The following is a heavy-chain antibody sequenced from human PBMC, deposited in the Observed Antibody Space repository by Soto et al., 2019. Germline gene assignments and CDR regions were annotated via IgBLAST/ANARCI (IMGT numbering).Heavy chain of an antibody. V-gene: IGHV3-30*18. J-gene: IGHJ4*02. CDR3: AKDRVGGNFYTPLAF. D-gene: IGHD3-16*01. Sequence: GSLRLSCQASGFNFDNYGMHWVRHAPGKGLEWVAVITYDGSFQYYADSVKGRFTISRDNSKNTLSLHLNTLKPEDTAVYHCAKDRVGGNFYTPLAFWGQGTLVTVSS. CDR2: ITYDGSFQ. CDR1: GFNFDNYG.